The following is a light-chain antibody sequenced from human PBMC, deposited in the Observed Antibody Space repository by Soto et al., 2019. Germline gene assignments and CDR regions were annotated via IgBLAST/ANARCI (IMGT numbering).Light chain of an antibody. Sequence: EIVLTQSPATLSLSPGERATLSCRASQSISIYLAWYQQKPGQAPRLLIYDASNRATGIPARFSGSGSGTHFTLTISSLEPEDFAVYYCQQSTNWPPWTFGQGTKVEIK. CDR1: QSISIY. CDR3: QQSTNWPPWT. CDR2: DAS. V-gene: IGKV3-11*01. J-gene: IGKJ1*01.